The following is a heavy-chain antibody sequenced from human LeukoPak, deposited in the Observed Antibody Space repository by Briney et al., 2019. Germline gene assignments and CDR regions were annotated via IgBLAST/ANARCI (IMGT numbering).Heavy chain of an antibody. V-gene: IGHV4-38-2*02. D-gene: IGHD3-22*01. CDR2: IYHSGST. J-gene: IGHJ2*01. CDR1: GYPVTIIYY. CDR3: ARAPAETYYYDSYRGGYFDL. Sequence: SETLSLTCTVSGYPVTIIYYWGWIRQPPGKGLEWIGSIYHSGSTYYSPSLKSRVTMSVDTSKNQFSLKLSSVTAADTAVYYCARAPAETYYYDSYRGGYFDLWGRGTLVTVSS.